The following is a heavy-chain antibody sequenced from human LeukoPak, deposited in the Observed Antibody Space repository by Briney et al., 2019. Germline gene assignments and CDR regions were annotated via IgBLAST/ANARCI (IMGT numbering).Heavy chain of an antibody. V-gene: IGHV1-2*02. J-gene: IGHJ5*02. CDR1: GYTFTGYY. CDR2: INPNSGGT. D-gene: IGHD6-6*01. Sequence: ASVKVSCKAFGYTFTGYYMHWVRQAPGQGLEWMGWINPNSGGTNYAQKFQGRVTMTRDTSISTAYMELSRLRSDDTAVYYCARDTKQLVSLSFDPWGQGTLVTVSS. CDR3: ARDTKQLVSLSFDP.